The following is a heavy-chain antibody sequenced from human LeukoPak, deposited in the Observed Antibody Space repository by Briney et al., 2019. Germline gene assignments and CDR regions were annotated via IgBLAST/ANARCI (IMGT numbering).Heavy chain of an antibody. CDR2: INPSAGTT. J-gene: IGHJ6*02. V-gene: IGHV1-46*01. CDR1: GYTFTSYY. D-gene: IGHD6-19*01. Sequence: GASVNVSCKASGYTFTSYYMHWVRQAPGQGLEWMGLINPSAGTTTYAQKFQGRVTVTRDTSTSTVYMDLSSLKSEDTAVYYCARGKSSVWPVGLCMDVWGQGTTVTVSS. CDR3: ARGKSSVWPVGLCMDV.